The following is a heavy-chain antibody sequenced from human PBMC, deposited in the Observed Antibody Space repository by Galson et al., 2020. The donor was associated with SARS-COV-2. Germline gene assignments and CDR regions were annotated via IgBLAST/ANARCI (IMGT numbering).Heavy chain of an antibody. V-gene: IGHV4-59*01. Sequence: SETLSLTCTVSGGSISSYYWSWIRQPPGKGLEWIGYIYYSGSTNYNPSLKSRVTISVDTSKNQFSLKLSSVTAADTAVYYCARGLRGVLNWAIDAFDIWGQGTMVTVSS. CDR2: IYYSGST. D-gene: IGHD2-8*02. CDR1: GGSISSYY. CDR3: ARGLRGVLNWAIDAFDI. J-gene: IGHJ3*02.